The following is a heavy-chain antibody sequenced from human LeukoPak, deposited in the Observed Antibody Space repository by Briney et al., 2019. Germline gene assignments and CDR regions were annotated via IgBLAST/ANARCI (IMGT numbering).Heavy chain of an antibody. D-gene: IGHD6-19*01. CDR2: ISHDGSNK. CDR1: GFTFSSYS. Sequence: GGSLRLSCAASGFTFSSYSMNWVRQAPGKGLEWVAVISHDGSNKYYADSVKGRITISRDNSKNTLYLHMNSLRAEDTAVYYCAKDKRVYSSGWYYLDYWGQGTLVTVSS. V-gene: IGHV3-30*18. J-gene: IGHJ4*02. CDR3: AKDKRVYSSGWYYLDY.